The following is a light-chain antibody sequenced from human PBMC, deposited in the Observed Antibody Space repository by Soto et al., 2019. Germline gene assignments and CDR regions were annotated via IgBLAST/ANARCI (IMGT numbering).Light chain of an antibody. Sequence: QLVLTQSPSASASLGASVKLTCTLSSGHSNYAIAWRQQQSEKGPRYLMKLNSDGSHSKGDGIPDRFSGSSSGAERYLTISGLQSEDEADYYCQTWGSGIVVFGGGTKLTVL. CDR2: LNSDGSH. CDR3: QTWGSGIVV. CDR1: SGHSNYA. V-gene: IGLV4-69*01. J-gene: IGLJ2*01.